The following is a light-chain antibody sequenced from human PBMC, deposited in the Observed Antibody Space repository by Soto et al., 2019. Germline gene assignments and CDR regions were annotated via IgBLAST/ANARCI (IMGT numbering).Light chain of an antibody. CDR1: SSDVGAYNY. Sequence: QSALTQRASVSGSPGQSITISCTGTSSDVGAYNYVSWYQQHPGKVPKLMIYDVSDRPSGVSNRFSGSKSGNTASLTISGLQAEDEADYYCSSFTRSNSYVFGTGTKLTVL. J-gene: IGLJ1*01. V-gene: IGLV2-14*03. CDR3: SSFTRSNSYV. CDR2: DVS.